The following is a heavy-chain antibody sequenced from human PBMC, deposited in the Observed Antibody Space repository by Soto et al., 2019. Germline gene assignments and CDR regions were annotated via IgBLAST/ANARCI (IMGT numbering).Heavy chain of an antibody. D-gene: IGHD5-18*01. CDR2: IYTSGST. CDR3: ARDRRDTAMVTFWFDP. J-gene: IGHJ5*02. V-gene: IGHV4-4*07. Sequence: SETLSLTCTVSGGSISSYYWSWIRQPAGKGLEWIGRIYTSGSTNYNPSLKSRVTMSVDTSKNQFSLKLSSVTAADTAVYYCARDRRDTAMVTFWFDPWGQGTLVTVS. CDR1: GGSISSYY.